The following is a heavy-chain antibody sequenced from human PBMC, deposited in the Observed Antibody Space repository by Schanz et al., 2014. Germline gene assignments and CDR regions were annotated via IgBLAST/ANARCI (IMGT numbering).Heavy chain of an antibody. D-gene: IGHD3-10*01. Sequence: EVQLVESGGGLVKPGGSLRLSCAASGFTFSSYSMHWIRQAPGKGLEWVSYIHVGNNYIYYADSVKGRFTISRDNPKNSLYLQMNSLRVEDTAVYYCAREDMLRGIRAFDIWGQGTTVTVSS. J-gene: IGHJ3*02. CDR3: AREDMLRGIRAFDI. CDR1: GFTFSSYS. CDR2: IHVGNNYI. V-gene: IGHV3-21*01.